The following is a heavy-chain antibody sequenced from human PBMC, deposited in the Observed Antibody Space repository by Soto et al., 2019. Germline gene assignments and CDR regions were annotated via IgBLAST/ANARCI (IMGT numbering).Heavy chain of an antibody. D-gene: IGHD5-12*01. CDR1: GGSISSGGYS. Sequence: QVQLQESGSGLVKPSQNLSLTCAVSGGSISSGGYSWSWIRQPPGKGLEWIGYIYHSGSTYYNPSLKSRVTISVDRSKNQFSLKLSSVTAADTAVYYCASRRDGYNCYGYWGQGTLVTVSS. CDR3: ASRRDGYNCYGY. CDR2: IYHSGST. V-gene: IGHV4-30-2*01. J-gene: IGHJ4*02.